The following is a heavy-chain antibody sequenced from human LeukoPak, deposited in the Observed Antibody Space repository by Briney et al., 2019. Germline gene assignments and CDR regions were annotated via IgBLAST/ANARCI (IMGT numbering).Heavy chain of an antibody. D-gene: IGHD3-3*01. CDR3: AREGETSLPTIFDVVTVFDF. V-gene: IGHV1-2*02. CDR1: GYTFTDYY. CDR2: INPISGGT. J-gene: IGHJ4*02. Sequence: GASVKVSCKASGYTFTDYYMHWIRQAPGQGLEWMGWINPISGGTKFAQKFQGRVTMTRDTSITTAYMELNSLRSDDTAVYYCAREGETSLPTIFDVVTVFDFWGQGTLVTVSS.